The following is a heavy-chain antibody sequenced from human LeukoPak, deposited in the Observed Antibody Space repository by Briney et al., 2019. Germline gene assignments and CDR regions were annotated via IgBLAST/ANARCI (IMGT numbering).Heavy chain of an antibody. CDR2: IIPIFGIT. D-gene: IGHD5-12*01. CDR3: ARGDSGYDYGFDN. V-gene: IGHV1-69*05. Sequence: SVKLSCKASGGTFTSHAISWVRQAPGQGLEWVGGIIPIFGITNYAQKFQGRVTITTDESTSTGYMELRSLRSDDTAVYYCARGDSGYDYGFDNWGQGTLVTVSS. J-gene: IGHJ4*02. CDR1: GGTFTSHA.